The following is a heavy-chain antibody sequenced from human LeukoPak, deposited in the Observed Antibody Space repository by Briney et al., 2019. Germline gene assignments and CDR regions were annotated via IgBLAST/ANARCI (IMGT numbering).Heavy chain of an antibody. Sequence: GGSLRLSCAASGFTFSSYARHWVRQAPGKGLEYVSAISSNGGSTYYANSVKGRFTISRDNSKNTLYLQMGSLRAEDMAVYYCARDYYDSSGYYYDLWGQGTMVTVSS. CDR2: ISSNGGST. V-gene: IGHV3-64*01. CDR3: ARDYYDSSGYYYDL. J-gene: IGHJ3*01. CDR1: GFTFSSYA. D-gene: IGHD3-22*01.